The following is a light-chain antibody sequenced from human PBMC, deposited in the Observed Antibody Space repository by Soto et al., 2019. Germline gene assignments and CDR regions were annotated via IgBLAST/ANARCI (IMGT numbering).Light chain of an antibody. V-gene: IGKV1-27*01. CDR2: AAS. J-gene: IGKJ1*01. CDR3: QKYSNAAGT. CDR1: QGIANY. Sequence: DIQMTQSPSSLSASVGDRVTISCRASQGIANYLAWYQQKPGKVPELLIYAASTLHSGVPSRFSGSGPGKDFTLTISILQTEDVASYYGQKYSNAAGTFGQGNKVEIK.